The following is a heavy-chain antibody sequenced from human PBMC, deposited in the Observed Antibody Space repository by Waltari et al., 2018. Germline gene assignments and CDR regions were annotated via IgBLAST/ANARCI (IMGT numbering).Heavy chain of an antibody. CDR3: ARVATKTYSSPVPGRPYYYGMDV. CDR2: ISSDGSST. D-gene: IGHD3-22*01. V-gene: IGHV3-74*01. Sequence: EEQLVESGGGLAQPGESLRLSCAASGFTFSRYWMDWVRQAPGKGLVWVSRISSDGSSTTYADAVKGRFTISRDNAKNTLYVQMNRLRAEDTAVYYCARVATKTYSSPVPGRPYYYGMDVWGQGTTVTVFS. J-gene: IGHJ6*02. CDR1: GFTFSRYW.